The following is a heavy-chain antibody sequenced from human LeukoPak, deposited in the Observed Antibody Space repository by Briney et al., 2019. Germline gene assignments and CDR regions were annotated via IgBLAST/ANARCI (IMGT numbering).Heavy chain of an antibody. CDR2: ISYDGSNA. Sequence: GGSLRLSCAASGFTFSNYGMHWVRQAPGKGLDWVAFISYDGSNAYYADSVKGRFTISRDNSKNTLYLQMNSLRTEDTAVYYCVKGYGSGSYSTDYWGQGTLITVSS. CDR3: VKGYGSGSYSTDY. D-gene: IGHD3-10*01. V-gene: IGHV3-30*18. J-gene: IGHJ4*02. CDR1: GFTFSNYG.